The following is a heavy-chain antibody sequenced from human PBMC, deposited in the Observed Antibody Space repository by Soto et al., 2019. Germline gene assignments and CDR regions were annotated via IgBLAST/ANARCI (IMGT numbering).Heavy chain of an antibody. CDR2: IYYSGST. CDR3: ARRYGSSFDY. D-gene: IGHD1-1*01. CDR1: GGSISSYY. V-gene: IGHV4-59*08. J-gene: IGHJ4*01. Sequence: SETLSLTCTVPGGSISSYYWSWIRQPPGKGLEWIGYIYYSGSTNYNPSLKSRVTISVDTSKNQFSLKLSSVTAADTAVYYCARRYGSSFDYWGHGILVTVSS.